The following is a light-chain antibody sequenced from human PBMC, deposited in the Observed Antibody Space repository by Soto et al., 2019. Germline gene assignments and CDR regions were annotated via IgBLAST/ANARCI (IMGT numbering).Light chain of an antibody. V-gene: IGKV3-20*01. CDR3: QQYETSPPMYT. Sequence: EIGLTQSPGTLSLSPGERATLSCRTSQSVISTYLAWYQQKPGQAPRLLIYDASRRATGIPDRFSGSGSGTGFTLTISRLEPEDVAVYYCQQYETSPPMYTFGQGTKLEIK. J-gene: IGKJ2*01. CDR1: QSVISTY. CDR2: DAS.